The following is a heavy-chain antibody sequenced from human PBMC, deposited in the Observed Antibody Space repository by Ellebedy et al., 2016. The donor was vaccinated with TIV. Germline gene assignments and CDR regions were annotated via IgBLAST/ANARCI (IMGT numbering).Heavy chain of an antibody. CDR2: IYYSGST. D-gene: IGHD2-15*01. J-gene: IGHJ4*02. CDR1: GGSISTGDYY. CDR3: ARDIPTYCSGSNCYLDY. V-gene: IGHV4-30-4*01. Sequence: SETLSLTXTVSGGSISTGDYYWSWFRQPPGKGLEWIGYIYYSGSTNYNPSLKSRVTISVDMPKNQFFLKLSSVTAADTAIYYCARDIPTYCSGSNCYLDYWGQGTLVTVSS.